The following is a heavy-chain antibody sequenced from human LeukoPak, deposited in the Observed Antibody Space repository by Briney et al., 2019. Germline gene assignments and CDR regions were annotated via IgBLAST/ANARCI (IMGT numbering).Heavy chain of an antibody. J-gene: IGHJ4*02. CDR3: ARIRGYSYGFEDY. D-gene: IGHD5-18*01. Sequence: SETLSLTCTVSGGSVSSGAYYWSWIRQHPGKGLEWIGYIYYSGSTYYNPSLKSRVTISVDTSKNQFSLKLSSVTAADTAVYYCARIRGYSYGFEDYWGQGTLVTVSS. CDR2: IYYSGST. CDR1: GGSVSSGAYY. V-gene: IGHV4-31*03.